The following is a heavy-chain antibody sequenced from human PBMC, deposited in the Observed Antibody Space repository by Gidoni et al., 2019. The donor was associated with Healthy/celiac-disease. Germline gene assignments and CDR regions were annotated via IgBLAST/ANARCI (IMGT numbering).Heavy chain of an antibody. V-gene: IGHV4-34*01. CDR2: INHSGST. D-gene: IGHD4-17*01. Sequence: QVQLQQWGAGLLKPSETLSLTCAVYGGSFSGYYWSWIRQPPGKGLEWIGEINHSGSTNYNPSLKSQVTISVDTSKNQFSLKLSSVTAADTAVYYCARGWDGDYVGWFDPWGQGTLVTVSS. J-gene: IGHJ5*02. CDR3: ARGWDGDYVGWFDP. CDR1: GGSFSGYY.